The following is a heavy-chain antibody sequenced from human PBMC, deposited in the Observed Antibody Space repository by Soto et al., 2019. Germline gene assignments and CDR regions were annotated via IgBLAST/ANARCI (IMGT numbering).Heavy chain of an antibody. V-gene: IGHV3-74*01. Sequence: EVQLLESGGGLVQPGEYLRVSCAASGLTFSYYWMHWVRQAPGMGLVWVSRIHSDGSSTTYADSVKGRFTISRDNARNTLYLQMNSLRAEDTAVYYCARGDRGAFDLWGQGTVLTVSS. CDR3: ARGDRGAFDL. J-gene: IGHJ3*01. D-gene: IGHD1-26*01. CDR1: GLTFSYYW. CDR2: IHSDGSST.